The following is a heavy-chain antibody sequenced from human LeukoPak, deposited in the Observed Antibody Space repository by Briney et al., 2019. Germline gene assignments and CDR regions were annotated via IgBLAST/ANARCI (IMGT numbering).Heavy chain of an antibody. V-gene: IGHV1-8*01. J-gene: IGHJ4*02. CDR1: GYTFTSYD. CDR3: AREEAL. CDR2: MNPNSGNT. Sequence: ASVKVSCKASGYTFTSYDINWVRQATGQGLEWMGWMNPNSGNTGYAQKLQGRVTMTTDTSTSTAYMELRSLRSDDTAVYYCAREEALWGQGTLVTVSS.